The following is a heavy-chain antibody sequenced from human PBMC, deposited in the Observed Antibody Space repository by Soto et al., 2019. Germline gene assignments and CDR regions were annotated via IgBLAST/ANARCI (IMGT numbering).Heavy chain of an antibody. CDR1: GGSAPSGNYY. J-gene: IGHJ4*02. V-gene: IGHV4-61*01. Sequence: QVQLQESGPGLVKPSETLSLTCTVSGGSAPSGNYYWSWIRQPPGKGLEWIGYIYYSGNTNYNPSLKSRVTISVDTSKNQISLKLRSVAAADPAVYYCARDQGIAVAVFDLWGQGTLVTVSS. CDR3: ARDQGIAVAVFDL. CDR2: IYYSGNT. D-gene: IGHD6-19*01.